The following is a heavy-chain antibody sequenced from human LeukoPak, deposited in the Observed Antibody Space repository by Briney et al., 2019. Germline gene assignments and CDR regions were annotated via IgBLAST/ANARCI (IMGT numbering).Heavy chain of an antibody. D-gene: IGHD2-21*02. CDR3: ARSGLDLQGDQDY. V-gene: IGHV1-69*05. J-gene: IGHJ4*02. Sequence: SVKVSCKASGGTFSSYAISWVRQAPGQGLEWMGGIIPIFGTANYAQKFQGRVTITTDESTSTAYMELSSLRSEDTAVYYCARSGLDLQGDQDYWGQGILVTVSS. CDR1: GGTFSSYA. CDR2: IIPIFGTA.